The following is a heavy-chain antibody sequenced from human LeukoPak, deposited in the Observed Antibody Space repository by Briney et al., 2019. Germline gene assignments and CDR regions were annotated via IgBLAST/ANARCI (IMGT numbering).Heavy chain of an antibody. J-gene: IGHJ3*02. Sequence: PGGSLRLSCAASGFTVSSNYMSWVRQAPGKGLEWVSVIYSGGSTYYADSVKGRFTISRDNSKNTLYLQMNSLRAEDTAVYYCARDLADEAFDIWGQGTMVTVSS. CDR3: ARDLADEAFDI. CDR2: IYSGGST. CDR1: GFTVSSNY. V-gene: IGHV3-53*01.